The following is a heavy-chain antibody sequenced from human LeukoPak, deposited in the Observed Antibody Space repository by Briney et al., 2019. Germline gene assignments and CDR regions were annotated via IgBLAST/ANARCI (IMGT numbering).Heavy chain of an antibody. Sequence: SVKVSCKASGGTFSSYAISWVRQAPGQGLEWMGGIIPIFGTANYAQKFQGRVTITTDESTSTAYMELSSLRSEDTAVYYCARARRDGYNSYYYYMDVWGKGTTITVSS. CDR1: GGTFSSYA. D-gene: IGHD5-24*01. CDR2: IIPIFGTA. J-gene: IGHJ6*03. V-gene: IGHV1-69*05. CDR3: ARARRDGYNSYYYYMDV.